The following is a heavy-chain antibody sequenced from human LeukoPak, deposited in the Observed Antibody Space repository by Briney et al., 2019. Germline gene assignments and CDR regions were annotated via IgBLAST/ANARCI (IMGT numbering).Heavy chain of an antibody. Sequence: PSETLSLTCTVSGGSISSGSYYWGWIRQPPGKGLEWIGSIYYSGSTYYNPSLKSRVTISVDTSKSQFSLKLSSVTAADTAVYYCPRDLRNELAAAGTGGSWFDPWGQGTLVTVSS. CDR3: PRDLRNELAAAGTGGSWFDP. V-gene: IGHV4-39*07. CDR2: IYYSGST. J-gene: IGHJ5*02. D-gene: IGHD6-13*01. CDR1: GGSISSGSYY.